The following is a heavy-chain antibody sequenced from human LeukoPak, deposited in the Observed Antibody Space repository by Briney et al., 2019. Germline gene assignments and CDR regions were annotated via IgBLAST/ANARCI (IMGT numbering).Heavy chain of an antibody. D-gene: IGHD6-13*01. J-gene: IGHJ4*02. Sequence: SETLSLTCSVSGGSISGYYWGWVRQPPGKGLEWIGSIYYSGSTYYNPSLKSRVTISVDTSKNQFSLKLSSVTAADTAVYYCARRVLAAAAFFDYWGQGTLVTVSS. V-gene: IGHV4-39*01. CDR2: IYYSGST. CDR3: ARRVLAAAAFFDY. CDR1: GGSISGYY.